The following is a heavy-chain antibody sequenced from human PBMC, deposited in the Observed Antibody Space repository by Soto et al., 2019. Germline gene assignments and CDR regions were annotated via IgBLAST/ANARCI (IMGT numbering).Heavy chain of an antibody. CDR3: ARRKRYFDY. Sequence: QLQLQESGPGLVKPSETLSLTCTVSGGSISSSSYYWGWIRQPPGKGLEWIGSIYYRGSTYYNPTLKSRVTISVDTSKNQFSLKLSSVTAADTAVYYCARRKRYFDYWGQGTLVTVSS. CDR2: IYYRGST. CDR1: GGSISSSSYY. J-gene: IGHJ4*02. V-gene: IGHV4-39*01.